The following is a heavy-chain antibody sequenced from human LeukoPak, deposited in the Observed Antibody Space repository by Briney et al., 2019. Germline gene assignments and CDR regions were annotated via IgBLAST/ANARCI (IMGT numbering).Heavy chain of an antibody. D-gene: IGHD5-18*01. CDR3: ARDRGYSYGYFDY. Sequence: SETLSLTCTVSGGSISSYYWSWIRQPPGKGLEWIGYIYYSGSTNYNPSLKSRVTISVDTSKNQFSLKLSSVTAADTAVYYCARDRGYSYGYFDYWGQGTLVTVSS. CDR1: GGSISSYY. CDR2: IYYSGST. J-gene: IGHJ4*02. V-gene: IGHV4-59*01.